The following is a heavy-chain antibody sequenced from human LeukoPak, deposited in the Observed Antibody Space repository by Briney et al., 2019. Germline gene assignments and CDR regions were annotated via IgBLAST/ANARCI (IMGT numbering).Heavy chain of an antibody. V-gene: IGHV3-7*01. CDR2: IKQDGSEK. Sequence: PGGSLRLSCAASGFTFSSYWMDWVRQAPGKGLEWVANIKQDGSEKFYVDSVKGRFTISRDNAKNSLYTQMNSLRAEDTAVYYCASLIPAYSSGWYDDYWGQGTLVTVSS. J-gene: IGHJ4*02. CDR1: GFTFSSYW. CDR3: ASLIPAYSSGWYDDY. D-gene: IGHD6-19*01.